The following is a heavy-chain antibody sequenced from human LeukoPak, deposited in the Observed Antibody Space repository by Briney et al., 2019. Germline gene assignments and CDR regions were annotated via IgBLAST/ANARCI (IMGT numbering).Heavy chain of an antibody. Sequence: GGSLRLSCAASGFTFDDYGMSCVRQAPGKGLEWVSYISSSGSTIYYADSVKGRFTISRDNAKNSLYLQMNSLRAEDTAIYYCARDTPGSGSSDYWGQGTLVTVSS. V-gene: IGHV3-48*03. CDR3: ARDTPGSGSSDY. CDR2: ISSSGSTI. D-gene: IGHD5-12*01. CDR1: GFTFDDYG. J-gene: IGHJ4*02.